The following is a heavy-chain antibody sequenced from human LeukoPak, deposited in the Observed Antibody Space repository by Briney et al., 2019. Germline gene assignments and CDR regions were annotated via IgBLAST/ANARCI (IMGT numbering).Heavy chain of an antibody. CDR3: TKGRGDSSGWRFDY. CDR2: IRYDGSNK. CDR1: GFTFSNYG. J-gene: IGHJ4*02. V-gene: IGHV3-30*02. Sequence: GGSLRLSCAASGFTFSNYGIQWVRQAPGKGLEWVAFIRYDGSNKYYADSVKGRFTISRDNSNNTLYLQMSSLRADDTAVYYCTKGRGDSSGWRFDYWGQGTLVTVSS. D-gene: IGHD6-19*01.